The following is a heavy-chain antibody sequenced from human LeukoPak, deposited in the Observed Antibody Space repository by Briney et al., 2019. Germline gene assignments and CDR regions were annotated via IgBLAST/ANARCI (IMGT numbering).Heavy chain of an antibody. V-gene: IGHV1-18*01. D-gene: IGHD6-13*01. CDR1: GYTFTSYG. CDR3: ARDRPIAAAGTRYFQH. J-gene: IGHJ1*01. Sequence: APSVNVSCKASGYTFTSYGISWVRQAPGQGLEWMGWISAYNGNTTHAQKLQGRVTMTTDTSTSTAYMELRSLRSDDTAVYYCARDRPIAAAGTRYFQHWGQGTLVTVSS. CDR2: ISAYNGNT.